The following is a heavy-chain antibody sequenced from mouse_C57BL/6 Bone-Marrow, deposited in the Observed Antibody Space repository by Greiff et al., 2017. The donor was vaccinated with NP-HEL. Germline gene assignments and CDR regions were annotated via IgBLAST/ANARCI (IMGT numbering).Heavy chain of an antibody. Sequence: QVQLQQSGAELARPGASVKLSCKASGYTFTSYGISWVKQRTGQGLEWIGEIYPRSGNNYYNEKFKGKATLTADKSSSTAYMELRSLTSEDSAVYFCARGGYGNSYYFDYWGQGTTLTVSS. V-gene: IGHV1-81*01. J-gene: IGHJ2*01. CDR2: IYPRSGNN. CDR3: ARGGYGNSYYFDY. D-gene: IGHD2-10*02. CDR1: GYTFTSYG.